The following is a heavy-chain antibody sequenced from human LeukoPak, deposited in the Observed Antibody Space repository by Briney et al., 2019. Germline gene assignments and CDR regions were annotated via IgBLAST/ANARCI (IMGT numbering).Heavy chain of an antibody. Sequence: SETLSLTCTVSGGSFGSYYWSWIRQPPGKGLEWIGSIYYSGSTDYNPSLKSRVTISVDTSKNQFSLKLSSVTAADTAVYYCARGRIARLPYFDYWGQGTLVTVSS. J-gene: IGHJ4*02. CDR3: ARGRIARLPYFDY. CDR2: IYYSGST. CDR1: GGSFGSYY. V-gene: IGHV4-59*01. D-gene: IGHD5-18*01.